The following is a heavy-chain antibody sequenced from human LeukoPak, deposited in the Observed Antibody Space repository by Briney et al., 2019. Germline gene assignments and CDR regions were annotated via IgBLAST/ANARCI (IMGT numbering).Heavy chain of an antibody. CDR2: IYYSGST. J-gene: IGHJ5*02. CDR1: GGSISSYY. CDR3: ARVVGATAGIMRFDA. V-gene: IGHV4-59*01. Sequence: PSETLSLTCTVSGGSISSYYWSWIRQPPGKGLEWIGYIYYSGSTNYNPSLKSRVTISVDTSKNQFSLKLSSVTAADTAVYYCARVVGATAGIMRFDAWGQGTLVTVSS. D-gene: IGHD1-26*01.